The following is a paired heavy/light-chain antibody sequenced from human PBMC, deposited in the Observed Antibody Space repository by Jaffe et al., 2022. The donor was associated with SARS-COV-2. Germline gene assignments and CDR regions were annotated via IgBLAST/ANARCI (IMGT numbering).Heavy chain of an antibody. CDR2: ISSSSSTI. Sequence: EVQLVESGGGLVQPGGSLRLSCAASGFTFSSYSMNWVRQAPGKGLEWVSYISSSSSTIYYADSVKGRFTISRDNAKNSLYLQMNSLRAEDTAVYYCASIGKPAYCSGGSCSDYYMDVWGKGTTVTVSS. J-gene: IGHJ6*03. D-gene: IGHD2-15*01. CDR3: ASIGKPAYCSGGSCSDYYMDV. CDR1: GFTFSSYS. V-gene: IGHV3-48*01.
Light chain of an antibody. CDR2: DAS. CDR1: QDISNY. CDR3: QQYDNLPRT. J-gene: IGKJ1*01. Sequence: DIQMTQSPSSLSASVGDRVTITCQASQDISNYLNWYQQKPGKAPKLLIYDASNLETGVPSRFSGSGSGTDFTFTISSLQPEDIATYYCQQYDNLPRTFGQGTKVEIK. V-gene: IGKV1-33*01.